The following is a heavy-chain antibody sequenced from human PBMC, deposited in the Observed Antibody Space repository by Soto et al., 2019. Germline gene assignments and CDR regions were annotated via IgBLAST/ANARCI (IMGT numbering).Heavy chain of an antibody. D-gene: IGHD3-22*01. CDR3: ARKDKSGYFNWFDP. J-gene: IGHJ5*02. V-gene: IGHV5-51*01. CDR2: IFPSDSDT. CDR1: GYRFTSYW. Sequence: GEPLKISCRTSGYRFTSYWIAWVRQMPGKGLEWMGIIFPSDSDTRYSPSFQGQVTISADRSTSTVFLQWASLKASDTAVYLCARKDKSGYFNWFDPWGQGTLVTVSS.